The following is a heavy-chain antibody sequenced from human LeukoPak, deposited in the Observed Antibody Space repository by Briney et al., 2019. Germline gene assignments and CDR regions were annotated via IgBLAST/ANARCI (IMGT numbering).Heavy chain of an antibody. CDR1: GFTFSSHN. V-gene: IGHV3-21*01. CDR2: ISGRGNYI. J-gene: IGHJ4*02. Sequence: GSLRLSCAASGFTFSSHNMNWVRPAPGKGLERVSSISGRGNYIFYADSVKGRFTISRDSAKNSLSLQMNSLRAEDTAVYYCAKDQGFDYYDSSGYYLDYWGQGTLVTVSS. CDR3: AKDQGFDYYDSSGYYLDY. D-gene: IGHD3-22*01.